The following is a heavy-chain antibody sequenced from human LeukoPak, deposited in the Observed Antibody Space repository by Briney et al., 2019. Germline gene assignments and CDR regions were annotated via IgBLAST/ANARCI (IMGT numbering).Heavy chain of an antibody. V-gene: IGHV3-9*03. J-gene: IGHJ6*03. CDR1: GFTFEDYA. CDR2: ISGNSGRI. CDR3: AKGYYDFWSDWDYMDV. Sequence: GGSLRLSCAASGFTFEDYAMHWVREAPGKGLEGGSGISGNSGRIGYAASVKGRFTISRDNAKNSLYLQMNSLRAEDMALYYCAKGYYDFWSDWDYMDVWGKGTTVTVSS. D-gene: IGHD3-3*01.